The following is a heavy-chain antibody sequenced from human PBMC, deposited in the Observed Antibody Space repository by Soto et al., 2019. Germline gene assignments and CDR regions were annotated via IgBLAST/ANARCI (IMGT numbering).Heavy chain of an antibody. V-gene: IGHV4-4*07. Sequence: SETLSLTCTVSGASITGSSYWSWIRQPAGKGLEWIGRFSLSGTTNYNPSLRGRVTMSADVSKNQFSLRLTSVTAADTALYYCARGMTPLGAPAWYYFDSWGQGALVTVSS. J-gene: IGHJ4*02. CDR3: ARGMTPLGAPAWYYFDS. CDR2: FSLSGTT. D-gene: IGHD2-15*01. CDR1: GASITGSSY.